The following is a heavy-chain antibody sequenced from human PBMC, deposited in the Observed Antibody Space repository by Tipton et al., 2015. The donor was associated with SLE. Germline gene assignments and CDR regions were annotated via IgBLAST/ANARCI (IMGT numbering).Heavy chain of an antibody. V-gene: IGHV1-18*01. Sequence: QVQLVQSGAEVLTPGASVKVSCKTSGYSFNNYGISWVRQAPGQGLEWMGWISGYNGKTDSAQKLQGRVTMTTDASTKTAYMELRSLRSDDTAVYYCARKRASDFDYWGQGTMVTVSS. CDR3: ARKRASDFDY. D-gene: IGHD5-24*01. CDR1: GYSFNNYG. CDR2: ISGYNGKT. J-gene: IGHJ4*03.